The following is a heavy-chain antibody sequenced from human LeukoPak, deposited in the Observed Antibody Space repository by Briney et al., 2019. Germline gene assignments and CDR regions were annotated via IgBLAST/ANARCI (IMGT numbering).Heavy chain of an antibody. CDR3: ARTLNYDILTDVFDI. Sequence: GGSLRLSCAASGFIFSTYSVNWVRQAPGKGLEWVSYISSSSSTIYYAHSVKGRSTISRDNAKNSLYLQMNSLRAEDTAVYYCARTLNYDILTDVFDIWGQGTKVTVFS. D-gene: IGHD3-9*01. V-gene: IGHV3-48*04. CDR2: ISSSSSTI. J-gene: IGHJ3*02. CDR1: GFIFSTYS.